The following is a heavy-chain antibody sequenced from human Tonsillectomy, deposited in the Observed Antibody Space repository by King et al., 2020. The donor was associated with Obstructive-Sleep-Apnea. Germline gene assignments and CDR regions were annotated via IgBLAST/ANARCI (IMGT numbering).Heavy chain of an antibody. V-gene: IGHV3-66*01. D-gene: IGHD4-23*01. CDR2: IYSGGST. Sequence: DVQLVESGGGLVQPGGSLRLSCAASGFTVSSNYMSWVRQAPGKGLEWVSVIYSGGSTNYPDSLKGRFPISRDNSKNTLYLQMNSLRAEDTAVYYCARGGGNSILSPFDYWGQGTLVTVSS. CDR3: ARGGGNSILSPFDY. J-gene: IGHJ4*02. CDR1: GFTVSSNY.